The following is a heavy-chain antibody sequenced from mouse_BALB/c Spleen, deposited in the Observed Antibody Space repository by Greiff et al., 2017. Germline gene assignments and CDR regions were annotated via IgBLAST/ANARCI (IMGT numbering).Heavy chain of an antibody. CDR1: GFTFSNYW. Sequence: EVKVEESGGGLVQPGGSMKLSCVASGFTFSNYWMNWVRQSPEKGLEWVAEIRLKSNNYATHYAESVKGRFTISRDDSKSSVYLQMNNLRAEDTGIYYCTRRGNYYAMDYWGQGTSVTVSS. J-gene: IGHJ4*01. CDR3: TRRGNYYAMDY. CDR2: IRLKSNNYAT. D-gene: IGHD2-1*01. V-gene: IGHV6-6*02.